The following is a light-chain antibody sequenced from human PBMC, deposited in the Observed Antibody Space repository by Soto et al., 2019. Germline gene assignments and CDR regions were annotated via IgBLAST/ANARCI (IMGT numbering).Light chain of an antibody. CDR2: DVS. J-gene: IGLJ2*01. CDR3: SSYTRSNTLV. Sequence: QSALTQPASVSGSPGQSITISCTGTSTDVGAYNYVSWYQHYPGKAPKLMIFDVSNRPSGVSNRFSGSKSGNTASLTVSGLQAEDEADYYCSSYTRSNTLVFGGGTQLTVL. V-gene: IGLV2-14*03. CDR1: STDVGAYNY.